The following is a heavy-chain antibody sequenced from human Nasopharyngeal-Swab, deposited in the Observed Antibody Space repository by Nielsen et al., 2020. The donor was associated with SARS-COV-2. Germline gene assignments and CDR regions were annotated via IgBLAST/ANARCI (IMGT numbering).Heavy chain of an antibody. J-gene: IGHJ4*02. V-gene: IGHV3-9*01. CDR1: GFTLDDYA. Sequence: SLKISCAASGFTLDDYAMHWVRQAPGKGLEWVSGISWNSGNIGYADSVKGRFTISRDNAKNSLYLQMNSLRAEDTALYYCAKDLVAVAGWGIDYWGQGTLVTVSS. CDR2: ISWNSGNI. D-gene: IGHD6-19*01. CDR3: AKDLVAVAGWGIDY.